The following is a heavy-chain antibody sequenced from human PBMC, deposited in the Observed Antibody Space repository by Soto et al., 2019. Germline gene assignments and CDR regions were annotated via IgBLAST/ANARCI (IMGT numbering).Heavy chain of an antibody. V-gene: IGHV3-23*01. CDR2: ISGSGGTT. J-gene: IGHJ4*02. D-gene: IGHD4-17*01. CDR3: AKVIALGASTIEF. CDR1: GFTFNHYG. Sequence: EQLLESGGGLVQPGGSLTLSCAASGFTFNHYGMAWLRQAPGKGLEWVSVISGSGGTTYYADSVKGRFTISRDNSKSTVYLQMNSLRVEDTALYSCAKVIALGASTIEFWGPGTLVTVSS.